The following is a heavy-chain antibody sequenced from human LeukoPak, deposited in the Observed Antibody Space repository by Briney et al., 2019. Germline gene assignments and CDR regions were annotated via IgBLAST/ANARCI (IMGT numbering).Heavy chain of an antibody. CDR3: ASPYYYDSSGYYSDAFDI. Sequence: GASVKVSCKASGYTFTGYYMHWVRQAPGQGLEWMGWINPNSGGTSYAQKFQGRVTMTRDTSISTAYMELSRLRSDDTAVYYCASPYYYDSSGYYSDAFDIWGQGTMVTVSS. D-gene: IGHD3-22*01. J-gene: IGHJ3*02. V-gene: IGHV1-2*02. CDR1: GYTFTGYY. CDR2: INPNSGGT.